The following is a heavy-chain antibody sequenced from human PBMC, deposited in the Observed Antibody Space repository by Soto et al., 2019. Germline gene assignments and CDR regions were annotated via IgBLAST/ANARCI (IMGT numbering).Heavy chain of an antibody. Sequence: PSETLSLTCSVSGGSISGSSYYWGWIRQPPGKGLEWIGSIHYSGSTNYNPSLKSRVTISVDTSKNQFSLKLSSVTAADTAVYYCASSNIAAAGFYYYGMDVWGRGTTVTAP. J-gene: IGHJ6*02. CDR1: GGSISGSSYY. D-gene: IGHD6-13*01. V-gene: IGHV4-39*07. CDR3: ASSNIAAAGFYYYGMDV. CDR2: IHYSGST.